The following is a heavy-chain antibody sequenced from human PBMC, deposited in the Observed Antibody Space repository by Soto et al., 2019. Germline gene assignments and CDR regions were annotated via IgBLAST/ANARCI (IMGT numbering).Heavy chain of an antibody. Sequence: PGGSLRLSCAASGFTFSSYGMHWVRQAPGKGLEWVAVIWYDGSNKYYADSVKGRFTISRDNSKNTLYLQMNSLRAEDTAVYYCARDEYYYDSSGAHLGYWGQGTLVTVSS. J-gene: IGHJ4*02. V-gene: IGHV3-33*01. CDR3: ARDEYYYDSSGAHLGY. CDR2: IWYDGSNK. D-gene: IGHD3-22*01. CDR1: GFTFSSYG.